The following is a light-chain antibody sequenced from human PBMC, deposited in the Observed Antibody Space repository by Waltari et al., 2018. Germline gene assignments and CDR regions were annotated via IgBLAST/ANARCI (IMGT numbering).Light chain of an antibody. V-gene: IGLV2-14*01. Sequence: QSALTQPASVSGSPGPSITLPWPRTRSDLGGYSFVSLYQQHPGKAPKLMIYDVSHRPSGVSNRFSGSKSGNTASLTISGLQPEDEADYYCSSYTSIIPPFLFGTGTKVTVL. CDR1: RSDLGGYSF. CDR3: SSYTSIIPPFL. J-gene: IGLJ1*01. CDR2: DVS.